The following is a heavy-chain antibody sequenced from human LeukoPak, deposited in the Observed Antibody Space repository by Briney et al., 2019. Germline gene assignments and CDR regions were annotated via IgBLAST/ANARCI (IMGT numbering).Heavy chain of an antibody. J-gene: IGHJ4*02. Sequence: SETLSLTCTVSGGSISSSSYYGGWIRQPPGKGLEWIGRIYYSGSTYYNPSLKSRVTISVDTSKNQLSLKLSSVTGADTAVYCCARGYSSYYSLGYWGQGTLVP. D-gene: IGHD6-19*01. CDR1: GGSISSSSYY. V-gene: IGHV4-39*07. CDR2: IYYSGST. CDR3: ARGYSSYYSLGY.